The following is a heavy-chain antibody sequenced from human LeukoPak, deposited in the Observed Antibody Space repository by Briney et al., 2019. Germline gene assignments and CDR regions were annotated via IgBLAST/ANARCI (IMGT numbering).Heavy chain of an antibody. CDR3: ARDGVQYSGSYWGYYGMDV. J-gene: IGHJ6*02. CDR2: ISSSSSTI. Sequence: GGSLRLSCAASGFTFSSYSMNWVRQAPGKGLEWVSYISSSSSTIYYADSVKGRFTISRDNAKNSLYLQMNSLRAEDTAVYYCARDGVQYSGSYWGYYGMDVWGQGTTVTVSS. CDR1: GFTFSSYS. D-gene: IGHD1-26*01. V-gene: IGHV3-48*01.